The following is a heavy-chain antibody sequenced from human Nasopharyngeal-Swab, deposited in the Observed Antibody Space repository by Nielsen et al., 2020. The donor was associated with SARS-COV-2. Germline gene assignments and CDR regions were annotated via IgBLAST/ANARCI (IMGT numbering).Heavy chain of an antibody. V-gene: IGHV4-39*07. Sequence: SETLSLTYTVSGGSISSSSYYWGWIRQPPGKGLEWIGSIYYSGSTYYNPSLKSRVTISVDTSKNHFSLKLSSVTAADTAVYYCARDGPGIAAAGTTYYYYYMDVWGKGTTVTVSS. CDR3: ARDGPGIAAAGTTYYYYYMDV. J-gene: IGHJ6*03. CDR1: GGSISSSSYY. D-gene: IGHD6-13*01. CDR2: IYYSGST.